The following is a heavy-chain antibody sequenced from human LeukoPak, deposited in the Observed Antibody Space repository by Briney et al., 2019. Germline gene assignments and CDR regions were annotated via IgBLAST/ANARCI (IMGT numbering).Heavy chain of an antibody. Sequence: PGGSLRLSFAASGFTFSYYSMNWVRQAPGKGLEWVSYISRSSSAIYYADSVKGRFTISRDNAKNSLFLQMNSLRDEDTAVYYCAKGRAGIDYWGQGTLVIVSS. D-gene: IGHD6-19*01. J-gene: IGHJ4*02. CDR3: AKGRAGIDY. V-gene: IGHV3-48*02. CDR1: GFTFSYYS. CDR2: ISRSSSAI.